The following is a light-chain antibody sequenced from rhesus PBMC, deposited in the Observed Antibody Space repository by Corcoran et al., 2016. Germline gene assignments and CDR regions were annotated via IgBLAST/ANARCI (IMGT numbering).Light chain of an antibody. J-gene: IGKJ4*01. CDR1: QGISSW. CDR2: AAS. V-gene: IGKV1-21*01. Sequence: DIQMTQSPSSLSASVGDRVTITCQASQGISSWLAWYQQKPGKALKLLIYAASRLQSGVPSRLRGSGSGTDFTLTISGLQAEDVAVYYCQQYYSTPLTFGGGTKVEIK. CDR3: QQYYSTPLT.